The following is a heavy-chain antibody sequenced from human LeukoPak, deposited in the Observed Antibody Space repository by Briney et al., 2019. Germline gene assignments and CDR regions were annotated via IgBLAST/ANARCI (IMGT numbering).Heavy chain of an antibody. V-gene: IGHV1-2*02. CDR3: SRAGHSYGDLDY. CDR1: GYIFTDYF. CDR2: INPNSGGT. J-gene: IGHJ4*02. D-gene: IGHD5-18*01. Sequence: ASVKVSCKASGYIFTDYFLHWVRQAPAQGLEWMGRINPNSGGTNSAQKFQGRVSMTRDMSISTAYMELSRLTSDDTAVYYCSRAGHSYGDLDYWGQGTLVTVSA.